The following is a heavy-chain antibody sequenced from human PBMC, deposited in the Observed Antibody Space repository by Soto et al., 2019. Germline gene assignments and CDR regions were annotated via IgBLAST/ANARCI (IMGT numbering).Heavy chain of an antibody. CDR1: GEAMSIDA. J-gene: IGHJ3*02. CDR2: IIPIFGTA. Sequence: SVKRHWKGCGEAMSIDAGGWGRQAPGQGLEWMGGIIPIFGTANYAQKFQGRVTITADESTSTAYMELSSLRSEDTAVYYCASVYSSGWYEGDAFDIWVQGT. CDR3: ASVYSSGWYEGDAFDI. V-gene: IGHV1-69*01. D-gene: IGHD6-19*01.